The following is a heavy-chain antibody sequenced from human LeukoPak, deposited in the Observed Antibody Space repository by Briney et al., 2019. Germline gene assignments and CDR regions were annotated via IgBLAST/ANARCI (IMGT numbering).Heavy chain of an antibody. CDR1: GYTFTSYG. CDR3: ARVVTAPYYFDY. D-gene: IGHD2-21*02. Sequence: EASVKVSCTASGYTFTSYGISWVRQAPGQGLEWMGWISAYNGNTNYAQKLQGRVTMTTDTSTSTAYMELRSLRSDDTAVYYCARVVTAPYYFDYWGQGTLVTVSS. CDR2: ISAYNGNT. J-gene: IGHJ4*02. V-gene: IGHV1-18*01.